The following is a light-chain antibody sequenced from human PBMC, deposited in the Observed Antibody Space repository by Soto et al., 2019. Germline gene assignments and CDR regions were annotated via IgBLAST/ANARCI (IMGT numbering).Light chain of an antibody. V-gene: IGKV1-39*01. CDR1: QSIGTY. CDR2: AAS. J-gene: IGKJ4*01. Sequence: DIQMTQSPSSLSASVGDRVTITCRASQSIGTYVNWYQQKPGEAPKLLIYAASTLRSGVPSTFSGSGSGTDFTLTISSLQPEDFATYFCQQCQSTPLTFGGGTKVDIK. CDR3: QQCQSTPLT.